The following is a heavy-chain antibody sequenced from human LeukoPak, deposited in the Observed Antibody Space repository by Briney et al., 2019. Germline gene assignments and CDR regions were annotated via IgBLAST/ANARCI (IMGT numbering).Heavy chain of an antibody. J-gene: IGHJ5*02. CDR3: ARQREEAAGPFVLDR. CDR1: GGSISSSSYY. Sequence: SETLSLTCTVSGGSISSSSYYWGWLRQPPGKGLEWIGTVHYTGRPFYNPSLKSRVAISVDKSKKHFSLRLNTVTAADTAVYYCARQREEAAGPFVLDRWGPGTLVTVSS. D-gene: IGHD6-13*01. V-gene: IGHV4-39*01. CDR2: VHYTGRP.